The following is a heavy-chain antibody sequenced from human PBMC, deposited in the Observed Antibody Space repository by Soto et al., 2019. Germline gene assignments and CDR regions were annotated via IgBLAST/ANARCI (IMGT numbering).Heavy chain of an antibody. D-gene: IGHD3-22*01. Sequence: QVQLVESGGGVVQPGRSLRLSCAASGFTFSSYGMHWVRQAPGKGLEWVAVISYDGSNKYYADSVKGRFTISRDNSKNTLYLQMNSLRAEDTSVYYCAKVGGVGYYDSSGSYYFDYWGQGTLVTVSS. CDR1: GFTFSSYG. CDR2: ISYDGSNK. J-gene: IGHJ4*02. CDR3: AKVGGVGYYDSSGSYYFDY. V-gene: IGHV3-30*18.